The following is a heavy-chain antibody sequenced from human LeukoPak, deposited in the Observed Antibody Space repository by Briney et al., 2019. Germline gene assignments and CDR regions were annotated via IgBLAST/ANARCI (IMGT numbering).Heavy chain of an antibody. J-gene: IGHJ4*02. CDR1: GFTFSSYW. CDR3: ARDLSGWYGRYYFDY. Sequence: PGGSLRLSCAASGFTFSSYWMSWVRQAPGKGLEWVANIKQDGSEKYYVDSVKGRFTISRDNAKNSLYLQMNSLRAEDTAVYYCARDLSGWYGRYYFDYRGQGTLVTVSS. CDR2: IKQDGSEK. D-gene: IGHD6-19*01. V-gene: IGHV3-7*01.